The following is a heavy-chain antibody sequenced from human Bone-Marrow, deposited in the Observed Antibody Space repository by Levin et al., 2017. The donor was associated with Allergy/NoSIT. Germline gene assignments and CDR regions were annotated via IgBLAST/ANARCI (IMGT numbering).Heavy chain of an antibody. CDR1: GFSFDDYV. J-gene: IGHJ1*01. D-gene: IGHD2-2*01. V-gene: IGHV3-9*01. Sequence: SLKISCAASGFSFDDYVMFWVRQVPGKGLEWVASISWNSNTIEYVDSVKGRFTISRDNAKNSLHLQMNSLRVEDTAVYYCVKGWGSYCSRSSCRSGYFHHWGQGTLVSVSS. CDR2: ISWNSNTI. CDR3: VKGWGSYCSRSSCRSGYFHH.